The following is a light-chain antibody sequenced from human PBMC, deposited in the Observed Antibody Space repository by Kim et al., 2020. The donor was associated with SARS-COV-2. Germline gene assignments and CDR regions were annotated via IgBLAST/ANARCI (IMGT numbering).Light chain of an antibody. CDR2: TNN. CDR3: AAWDDSLNGVV. J-gene: IGLJ2*01. CDR1: SSNIGSNP. Sequence: ELTQPPSASGTPGQRVTISCSGSSSNIGSNPVNWYQQFPGTAPKLLIYTNNQWPSGVPDRFSGSKSGTSASLAISGLQSEDEADYYCAAWDDSLNGVVFGGGT. V-gene: IGLV1-44*01.